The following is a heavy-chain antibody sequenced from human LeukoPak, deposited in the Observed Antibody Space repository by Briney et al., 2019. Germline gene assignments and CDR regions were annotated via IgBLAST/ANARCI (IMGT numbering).Heavy chain of an antibody. Sequence: PGGSLRLSCAASGFTLSSYEMNWVRQAPGKGLEWVSYISSSGSTIYYADSVKGRFTISKDNAKNSLFLQMNSLRAEDTAVYYCARSEITMVRGGAFDIWGQGTMVTVSS. CDR2: ISSSGSTI. D-gene: IGHD3-10*01. CDR3: ARSEITMVRGGAFDI. CDR1: GFTLSSYE. V-gene: IGHV3-48*03. J-gene: IGHJ3*02.